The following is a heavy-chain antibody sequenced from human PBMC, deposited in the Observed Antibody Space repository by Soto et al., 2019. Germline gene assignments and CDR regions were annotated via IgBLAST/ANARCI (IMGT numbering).Heavy chain of an antibody. CDR2: IKSSGST. V-gene: IGHV4-39*01. D-gene: IGHD6-19*01. J-gene: IGHJ4*02. CDR3: ARLGSSGWYQGSYFDY. Sequence: QLQLQESGPGLVRPSETLSLICTVSGGSITRNDHYWGWIRQSPGKGLEWIGDIKSSGSTNYNLSLMSRVSMSVETSKNQFSLKMNSVTAADTAVYYCARLGSSGWYQGSYFDYWGQGTLVTVSS. CDR1: GGSITRNDHY.